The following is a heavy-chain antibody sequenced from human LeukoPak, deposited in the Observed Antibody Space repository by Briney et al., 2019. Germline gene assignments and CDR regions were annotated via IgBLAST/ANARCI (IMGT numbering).Heavy chain of an antibody. CDR2: IRYDGSNK. Sequence: GGSLRLSCAASGFTFSSYGMHWVRQAPGKGLEWVAFIRYDGSNKYYADSVKGRFTISRDNSKNTLYLQMNSLRAEDTAVYYCAKGQQRYGSEFDYWGQGTLVTVSS. CDR3: AKGQQRYGSEFDY. V-gene: IGHV3-30*02. J-gene: IGHJ4*02. D-gene: IGHD6-13*01. CDR1: GFTFSSYG.